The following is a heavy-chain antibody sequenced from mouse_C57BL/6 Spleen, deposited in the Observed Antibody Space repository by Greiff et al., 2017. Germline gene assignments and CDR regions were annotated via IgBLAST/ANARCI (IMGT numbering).Heavy chain of an antibody. CDR2: IYPGSGNT. J-gene: IGHJ4*01. CDR3: ARKYYGSSYAMDY. Sequence: QVQLKESGAELVRPGASVKLSCKASGYTFTDYYINWVKQRPGQGLEWIARIYPGSGNTYYNEKFKGKATLTAEKSSSTAYMQLSSLTSEDSAVYCCARKYYGSSYAMDYWGQGTSVTVSS. D-gene: IGHD1-1*01. V-gene: IGHV1-76*01. CDR1: GYTFTDYY.